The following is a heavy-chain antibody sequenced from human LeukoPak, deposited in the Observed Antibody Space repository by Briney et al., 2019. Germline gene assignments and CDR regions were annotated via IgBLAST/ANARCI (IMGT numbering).Heavy chain of an antibody. V-gene: IGHV3-20*04. CDR1: GFSFDDYG. J-gene: IGHJ4*02. CDR3: AKDQRYFDYFDY. Sequence: PGGSLRLSCAASGFSFDDYGMSWVRQAPGKGLEWVSGINWNGGSTGYADSVKGRFTISRDNAKNSLYLQMSSLRAEDTAVYYCAKDQRYFDYFDYWGQGTLVTVSS. CDR2: INWNGGST. D-gene: IGHD3-9*01.